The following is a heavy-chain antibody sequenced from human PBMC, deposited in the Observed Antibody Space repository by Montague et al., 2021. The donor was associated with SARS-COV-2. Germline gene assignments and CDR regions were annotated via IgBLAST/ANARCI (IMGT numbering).Heavy chain of an antibody. J-gene: IGHJ5*02. CDR1: GYTFTSYG. D-gene: IGHD1-14*01. Sequence: SVKVSCKASGYTFTSYGISWVRQAPGQGLEWMGWISAYNGNTNYAQKLQGRVTMTTDTSTSTAYMELRSLRSDDTAVYYCARDFSYELEPRFDPWGQGTLVTVSS. V-gene: IGHV1-18*01. CDR3: ARDFSYELEPRFDP. CDR2: ISAYNGNT.